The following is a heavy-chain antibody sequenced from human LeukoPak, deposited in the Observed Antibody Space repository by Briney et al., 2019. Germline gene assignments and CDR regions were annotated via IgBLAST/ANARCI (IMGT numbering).Heavy chain of an antibody. Sequence: ASVKVSCKVSGYTFTDYYMHWVQQAPGKGLEWMGLVDPEDGETICAEKFQGRVTITADTSTDTAYMELSSLRSEDTAVYYCATSVFTVVVPAAPYDAFDIWGQGTMVTVSS. D-gene: IGHD2-2*01. CDR2: VDPEDGET. CDR1: GYTFTDYY. V-gene: IGHV1-69-2*01. CDR3: ATSVFTVVVPAAPYDAFDI. J-gene: IGHJ3*02.